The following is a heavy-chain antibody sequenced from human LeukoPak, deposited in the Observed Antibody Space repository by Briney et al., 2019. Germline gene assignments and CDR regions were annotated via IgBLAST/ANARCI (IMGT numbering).Heavy chain of an antibody. CDR3: ARWGIQGGPAVVYFDY. V-gene: IGHV1-2*02. J-gene: IGHJ4*02. D-gene: IGHD2-15*01. CDR2: INPNSGGT. Sequence: ASVKVSCKASGYTFTGYYMHWVRQAPGQGLEWMGWINPNSGGTHYAQKFQGRVTMTRDTSISTAYMELSRLRSDDTAVYYCARWGIQGGPAVVYFDYWGQGTLVTVSS. CDR1: GYTFTGYY.